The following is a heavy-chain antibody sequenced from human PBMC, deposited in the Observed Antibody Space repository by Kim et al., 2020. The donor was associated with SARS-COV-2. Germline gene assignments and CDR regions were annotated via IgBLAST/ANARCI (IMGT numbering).Heavy chain of an antibody. J-gene: IGHJ4*02. Sequence: SETLSLTCTVSGGSISSYYWSWIRQPPGKGLEWIGYIYYSGSTNYNPSLKSRVTISVDTSKNQFSLKLSSVTAADTAVYYCARDLMSRAAAGMGGYFDYWGQGTLVTVSS. CDR1: GGSISSYY. CDR2: IYYSGST. CDR3: ARDLMSRAAAGMGGYFDY. D-gene: IGHD6-13*01. V-gene: IGHV4-59*01.